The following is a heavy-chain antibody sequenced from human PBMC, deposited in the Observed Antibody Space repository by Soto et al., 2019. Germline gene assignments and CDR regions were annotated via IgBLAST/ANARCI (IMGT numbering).Heavy chain of an antibody. J-gene: IGHJ4*02. CDR2: ISNKAYGGTS. D-gene: IGHD1-1*01. V-gene: IGHV3-49*03. CDR1: GFTFGDYA. CDR3: IRQEEVER. Sequence: GGSLRLSCTASGFTFGDYAMIWFRQAPGKGLEWVGFISNKAYGGTSEYAASVKGRFTISRDDSKGIAYLQMNSLKTEDTAVYYCIRQEEVERWGQGTLVTVSS.